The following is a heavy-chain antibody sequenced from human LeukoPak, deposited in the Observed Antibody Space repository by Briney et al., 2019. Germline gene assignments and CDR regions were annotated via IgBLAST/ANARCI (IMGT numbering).Heavy chain of an antibody. CDR2: ISGSGGST. D-gene: IGHD2-2*01. J-gene: IGHJ3*02. CDR1: GFTFSSYS. CDR3: AKVGEYQLLLYAFDM. V-gene: IGHV3-23*01. Sequence: GGSLRLSCAASGFTFSSYSMNWVRQAPGKGLEWVSAISGSGGSTYYADSVKGRFTISRDNSKNTLYLQMNSLRAHDTAVYYCAKVGEYQLLLYAFDMWGQGTMVTVSS.